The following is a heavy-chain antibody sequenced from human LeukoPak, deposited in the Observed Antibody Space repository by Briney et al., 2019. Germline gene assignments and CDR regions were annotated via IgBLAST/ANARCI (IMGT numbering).Heavy chain of an antibody. CDR1: GGSFSGYY. J-gene: IGHJ5*02. CDR2: INHSGST. D-gene: IGHD2-15*01. V-gene: IGHV4-34*01. Sequence: SETLSLTCAVYGGSFSGYYWSWIRQPPGKGLEWIGEINHSGSTNYNPSLKSRVTISVDKSKNQFSLKLSSVTAADTAVYYCARSRYCSGGSCYSGFDPWGQGTLVTVSS. CDR3: ARSRYCSGGSCYSGFDP.